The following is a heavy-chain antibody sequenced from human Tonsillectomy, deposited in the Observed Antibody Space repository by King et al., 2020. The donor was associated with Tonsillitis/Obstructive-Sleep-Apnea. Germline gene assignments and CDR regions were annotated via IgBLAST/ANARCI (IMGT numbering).Heavy chain of an antibody. J-gene: IGHJ6*03. CDR2: ISVYNGKK. CDR1: GFTFTTYG. V-gene: IGHV1-18*01. Sequence: QLVQSGAEVKKPGASVKVSCKASGFTFTTYGISWVRQAPGQGLEWMGWISVYNGKKNYAQNVQGRVTMTTDTSTNTAYMELRSLRSDDTAVYYCAGGPITGTYRSYYYYYMDVWGKGTTVTVSS. CDR3: AGGPITGTYRSYYYYYMDV. D-gene: IGHD1/OR15-1a*01.